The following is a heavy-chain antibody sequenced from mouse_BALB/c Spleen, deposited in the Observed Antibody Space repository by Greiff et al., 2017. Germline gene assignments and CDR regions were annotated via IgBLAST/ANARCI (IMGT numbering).Heavy chain of an antibody. Sequence: DVMLVESGGGLVQPGGSLKLSCAASGFTFSSYGMSWVRQTPDKRLELVATINSNGGSTYYPDSVKGRFTISRDNAKNTLYLQMSSLKSEDTAMYYCARDHDYGAWFAYWGQGTLVTVSA. CDR3: ARDHDYGAWFAY. V-gene: IGHV5-6-3*01. J-gene: IGHJ3*01. CDR2: INSNGGST. D-gene: IGHD2-4*01. CDR1: GFTFSSYG.